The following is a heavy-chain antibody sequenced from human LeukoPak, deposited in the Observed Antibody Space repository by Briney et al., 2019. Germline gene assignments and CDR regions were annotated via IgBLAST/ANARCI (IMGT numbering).Heavy chain of an antibody. CDR1: GGSISGGVYY. CDR3: ARGPVRDCSNY. V-gene: IGHV4-31*03. CDR2: IYHSGIP. J-gene: IGHJ4*02. Sequence: SSETLSLTCTVSGGSISGGVYYWSWIRQHPGKGLEWIGYIYHSGIPYYNPSLKSRLSISLDTSKNQFSLRLSSVTAADTAVYFCARGPVRDCSNYWGQGTLVTVSS. D-gene: IGHD4-11*01.